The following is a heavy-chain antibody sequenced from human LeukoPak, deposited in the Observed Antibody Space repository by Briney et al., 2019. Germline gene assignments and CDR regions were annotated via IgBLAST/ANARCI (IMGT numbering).Heavy chain of an antibody. CDR2: IYHSGGT. D-gene: IGHD2-2*01. J-gene: IGHJ5*02. Sequence: SETLSLTCAVSGYSISSGYYWGWIRQPPGKGLEWIGSIYHSGGTYYNPSLKSRVTISVDTSKNQFSLKLSSVTAADTAVYYCARLTLRRDIVVVWWFDPWGQGTLVTVSS. CDR1: GYSISSGYY. V-gene: IGHV4-38-2*01. CDR3: ARLTLRRDIVVVWWFDP.